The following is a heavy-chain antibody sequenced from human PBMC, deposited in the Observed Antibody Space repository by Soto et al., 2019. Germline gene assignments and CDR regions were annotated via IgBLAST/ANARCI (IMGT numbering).Heavy chain of an antibody. CDR1: GGSISSFY. J-gene: IGHJ5*02. V-gene: IGHV4-59*08. CDR3: ARHVGFCSSSSCYSWFDP. Sequence: SETLSLTCTVSGGSISSFYWSWVRQSPGKGLEWIGHIYYSGSPNYNPSLKSRVTLSVDTSKNQLSLKLSSVTAADTAVYYCARHVGFCSSSSCYSWFDPWGQGTLVT. CDR2: IYYSGSP. D-gene: IGHD2-2*02.